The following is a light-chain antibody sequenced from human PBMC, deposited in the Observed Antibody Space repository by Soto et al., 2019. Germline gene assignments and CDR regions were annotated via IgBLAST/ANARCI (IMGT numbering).Light chain of an antibody. Sequence: DIQVTQSPYSLSASPGDRITITCRASQDIKKFLAWYQQKPGEVPHLLIYAASTLRPGVPSRFSGNASGTVFTLTIASLQPEDVATYFCQKYDRAPAAFGQGTKVDVK. CDR3: QKYDRAPAA. V-gene: IGKV1-27*01. CDR1: QDIKKF. CDR2: AAS. J-gene: IGKJ1*01.